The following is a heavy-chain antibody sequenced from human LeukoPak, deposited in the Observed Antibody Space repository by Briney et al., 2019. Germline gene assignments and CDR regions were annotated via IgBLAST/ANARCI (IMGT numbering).Heavy chain of an antibody. Sequence: GASVKVSCKASGYTFTGYYMHWVRQAPGKGLEWMGLVDPEDGETIYAEKFQGRVTITADTSTDTAYMELSSLRSEDTAVYYCATSFGGVVVAASIPDYWGQGTLVTVSS. J-gene: IGHJ4*02. CDR1: GYTFTGYY. D-gene: IGHD2-15*01. CDR2: VDPEDGET. V-gene: IGHV1-69-2*01. CDR3: ATSFGGVVVAASIPDY.